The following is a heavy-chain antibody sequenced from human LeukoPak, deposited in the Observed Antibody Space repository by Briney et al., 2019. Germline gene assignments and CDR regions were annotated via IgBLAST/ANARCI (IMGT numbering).Heavy chain of an antibody. CDR2: IYYSGST. V-gene: IGHV4-30-4*07. J-gene: IGHJ6*03. CDR3: AREFRGYSYGYYYYYYMDV. CDR1: GGSISSGGYS. Sequence: SETLSLTCAVSGGSISSGGYSWSWIRQPPGEGLEWIGYIYYSGSTYYNPSLKSRVTISVDTSKNQFSLKLSSVTAADTAVYYCAREFRGYSYGYYYYYYMDVWGKGTTVTVSS. D-gene: IGHD5-18*01.